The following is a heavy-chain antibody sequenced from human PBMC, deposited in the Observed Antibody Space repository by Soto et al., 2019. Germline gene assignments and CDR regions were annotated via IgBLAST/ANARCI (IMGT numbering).Heavy chain of an antibody. CDR3: ASGPPGFDY. Sequence: QLQLQESGPALVKPSETLSLTCTVSGGSISSSSYYWGWIRQPPGKGLAWIGSIYYSGSTYYNPSLKSRVTISVDTSKNQFSLKLSSVTAADTAVYYCASGPPGFDYWGQGTLVTVSS. CDR2: IYYSGST. V-gene: IGHV4-39*01. CDR1: GGSISSSSYY. J-gene: IGHJ4*02.